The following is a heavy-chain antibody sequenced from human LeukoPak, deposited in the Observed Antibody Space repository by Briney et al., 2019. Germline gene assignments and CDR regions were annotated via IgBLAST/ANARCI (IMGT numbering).Heavy chain of an antibody. CDR2: INHSGST. CDR1: GGSFSGYY. CDR3: ARGRDIAAAGGQTPNWFDP. D-gene: IGHD6-13*01. V-gene: IGHV4-34*01. J-gene: IGHJ5*02. Sequence: SETLSLTCAVYGGSFSGYYWSWIRQPPGKGLEWIGEINHSGSTSYNPSLKSRVTISVDTSKNQFSLKLSSVTAADTAVYYCARGRDIAAAGGQTPNWFDPWGQGTLVTVSS.